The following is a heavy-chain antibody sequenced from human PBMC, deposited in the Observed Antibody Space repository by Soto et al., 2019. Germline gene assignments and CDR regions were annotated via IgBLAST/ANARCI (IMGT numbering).Heavy chain of an antibody. CDR3: ATTADSSGWYYYYYVMDV. CDR2: IYYSGST. Sequence: LTCTVSGGSISSYYWSWIRQPPGKGLEWIGYIYYSGSTNYNPSLKSRVTISVDTSKNQFSLKLSSVTAADTAVYYCATTADSSGWYYYYYVMDVSGQGTTVTVSS. D-gene: IGHD6-19*01. CDR1: GGSISSYY. V-gene: IGHV4-59*01. J-gene: IGHJ6*02.